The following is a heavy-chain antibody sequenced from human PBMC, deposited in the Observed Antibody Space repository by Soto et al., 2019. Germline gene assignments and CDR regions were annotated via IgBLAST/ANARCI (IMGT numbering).Heavy chain of an antibody. CDR2: IDWDDDK. J-gene: IGHJ6*02. V-gene: IGHV2-70*01. CDR3: ARLRGYSGYEYYYGMDV. D-gene: IGHD5-12*01. Sequence: SGPTLVNPTQTLTLTCTFSGFPLSTSGMCVSWIRQPPGKALEWLALIDWDDDKYYSTSLKTRLTISKDTSKNQVVLTMTNMDPVDTATYYCARLRGYSGYEYYYGMDVWGQGTTVTVSS. CDR1: GFPLSTSGMC.